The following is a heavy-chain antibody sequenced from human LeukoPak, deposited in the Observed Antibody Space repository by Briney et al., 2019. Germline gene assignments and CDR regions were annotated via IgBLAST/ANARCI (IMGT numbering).Heavy chain of an antibody. CDR3: ARGRPYYYDSSGYYRNWFDP. V-gene: IGHV4-34*01. CDR2: INHSGST. D-gene: IGHD3-22*01. CDR1: GGSFSGYY. Sequence: PSETLSLTCAAYGGSFSGYYWSWIRQPPGKGLEWIGEINHSGSTNYNPSLKSRVTISVDTSKNQFSLKLSSVTAADTAVYYCARGRPYYYDSSGYYRNWFDPWGQGTLVTVSS. J-gene: IGHJ5*02.